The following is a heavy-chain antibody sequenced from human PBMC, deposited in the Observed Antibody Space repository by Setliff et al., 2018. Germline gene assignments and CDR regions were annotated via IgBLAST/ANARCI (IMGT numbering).Heavy chain of an antibody. J-gene: IGHJ4*02. V-gene: IGHV4-38-2*02. CDR3: TVYNTGSSKDHY. CDR1: GYSISSGYY. CDR2: IYHSGST. D-gene: IGHD2-8*02. Sequence: SETLSLTCTVSGYSISSGYYWGWIRQPPGKGLEWIGSIYHSGSTYYNPSLKSRVAISVDTSKNQFSLKLSSVTAADTALYYCTVYNTGSSKDHYWGQGTPVTVSS.